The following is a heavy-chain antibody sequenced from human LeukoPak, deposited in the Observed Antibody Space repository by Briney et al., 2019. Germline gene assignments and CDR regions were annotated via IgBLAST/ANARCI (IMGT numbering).Heavy chain of an antibody. CDR1: GFSLSTSGMR. CDR2: IDWDDDK. D-gene: IGHD3-22*01. J-gene: IGHJ4*02. V-gene: IGHV2-70*04. CDR3: ARSPDSSGYYYFDY. Sequence: SGPALVKPTQTLTLTCTFSGFSLSTSGMRVSWIRQPPGKALEWLARIDWDDDKYYSTSLKTRLTISKDTSKNQVVLTMTNMDPVDTATYYCARSPDSSGYYYFDYWGQGTLVTVSS.